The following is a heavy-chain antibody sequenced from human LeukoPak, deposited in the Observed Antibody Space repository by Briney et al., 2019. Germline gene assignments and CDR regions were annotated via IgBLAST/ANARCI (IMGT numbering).Heavy chain of an antibody. CDR2: ISSSSSYI. J-gene: IGHJ4*02. V-gene: IGHV3-21*01. D-gene: IGHD2-2*01. CDR1: GFTFSSYS. Sequence: GGSPRLSCAASGFTFSSYSMNWVRQAPGKGLEWVSSISSSSSYIYYADSVKGRFTISRDNAKNSLYLQMNSLRAEDTAVYYCARVATSGHDYWGQGTLVTVSS. CDR3: ARVATSGHDY.